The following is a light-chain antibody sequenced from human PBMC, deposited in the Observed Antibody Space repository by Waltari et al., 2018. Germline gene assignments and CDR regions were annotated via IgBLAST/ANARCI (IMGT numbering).Light chain of an antibody. CDR2: IDN. CDR3: AAWDSRLNGVV. V-gene: IGLV1-44*01. Sequence: QSVLTQPPSASGTPGQRASISCSGSASNIGSDSVNWYQQRPGAAPKLLIYIDNRRPSGVPDRFSGSKSGTSASLAISGLQSEDEADYYCAAWDSRLNGVVFGGGTRLTVL. CDR1: ASNIGSDS. J-gene: IGLJ2*01.